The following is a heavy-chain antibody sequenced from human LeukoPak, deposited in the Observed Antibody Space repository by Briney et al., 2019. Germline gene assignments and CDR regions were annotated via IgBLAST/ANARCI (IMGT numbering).Heavy chain of an antibody. CDR3: AKSSRYGTGWYGRIDY. J-gene: IGHJ4*02. Sequence: GGSLRLSCAASGFTFSNYGIHWVRQAPGKGLEWVTVIWYDGSNKYYADSVKGRLTISRDNSKNTLYLQMNSLRADDTAVYYCAKSSRYGTGWYGRIDYWGQGTLVTVS. CDR1: GFTFSNYG. CDR2: IWYDGSNK. D-gene: IGHD6-19*01. V-gene: IGHV3-33*06.